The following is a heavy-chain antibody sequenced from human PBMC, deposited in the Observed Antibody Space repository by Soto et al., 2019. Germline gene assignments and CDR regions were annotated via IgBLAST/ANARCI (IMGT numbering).Heavy chain of an antibody. CDR3: ARVATIFGVVPDY. D-gene: IGHD3-3*01. Sequence: ASEKVSCKASGYTFTGYYIHWVRQAPGQGLEWMGWINPNGGVTNYAQKFQDWVTMTRDTSISTAYMELSRLKSDDTAVYYCARVATIFGVVPDYWGQGTLVTVSS. J-gene: IGHJ4*02. V-gene: IGHV1-2*04. CDR1: GYTFTGYY. CDR2: INPNGGVT.